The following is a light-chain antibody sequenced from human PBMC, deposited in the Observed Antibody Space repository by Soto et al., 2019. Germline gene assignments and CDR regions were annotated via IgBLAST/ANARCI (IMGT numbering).Light chain of an antibody. CDR3: QQSYSTFPP. CDR1: QSISSY. Sequence: DIQMTQSPSSLSASVGDRVTITCRASQSISSYLNWYQQKPGKAPKLLIYAASSLQSGVPSRFSGSGSGTDFTLTISSLQPEDFATYYCQQSYSTFPPFGQGTRLEIK. V-gene: IGKV1-39*01. J-gene: IGKJ5*01. CDR2: AAS.